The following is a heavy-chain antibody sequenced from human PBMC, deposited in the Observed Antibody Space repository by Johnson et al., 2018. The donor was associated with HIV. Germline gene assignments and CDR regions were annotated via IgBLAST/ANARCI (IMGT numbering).Heavy chain of an antibody. D-gene: IGHD5-24*01. Sequence: VQLVESGGGLVQPGGSLRLSCAASGFTFSSYWMSWVRQAPGKGLEWVANIKQDGSEKYYVDSVKGRFTISRDNAKNTLYLQMNSLRAEDTAVYYCAREGDGYNYDAFDIWGQGTMVTVSS. CDR1: GFTFSSYW. CDR2: IKQDGSEK. V-gene: IGHV3-7*01. J-gene: IGHJ3*02. CDR3: AREGDGYNYDAFDI.